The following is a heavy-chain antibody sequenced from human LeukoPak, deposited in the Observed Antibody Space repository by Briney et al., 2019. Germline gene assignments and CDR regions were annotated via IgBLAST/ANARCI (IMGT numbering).Heavy chain of an antibody. CDR2: ISYDGSNK. Sequence: PGGSLRLSCAASGFTFSSYAMPWVRQAPGKGLEWVAVISYDGSNKYYADSVKGRFTISRDNSKNTLYLQMNSLRAEDTAVYYCAASIPPASWGQGTLVTVSS. V-gene: IGHV3-30*04. CDR3: AASIPPAS. D-gene: IGHD2-21*01. J-gene: IGHJ5*02. CDR1: GFTFSSYA.